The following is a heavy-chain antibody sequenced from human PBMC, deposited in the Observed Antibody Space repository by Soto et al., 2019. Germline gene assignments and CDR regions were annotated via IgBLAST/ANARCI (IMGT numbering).Heavy chain of an antibody. CDR1: DESVWTGRAY. CDR2: IYNSGVT. CDR3: ARPVSNDFWSCMTLLEP. V-gene: IGHV4-31*03. J-gene: IGHJ1*01. D-gene: IGHD3-3*01. Sequence: TLSLTGHVSDESVWTGRAYGSWVLQPPWKGLEWVGHIYNSGVTYYNPSLKSRVTISVDKSKNQFSLKVTSVTAADTAVYYWARPVSNDFWSCMTLLEPRGQ.